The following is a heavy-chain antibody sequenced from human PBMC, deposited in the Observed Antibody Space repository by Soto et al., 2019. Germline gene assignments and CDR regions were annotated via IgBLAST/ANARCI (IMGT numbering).Heavy chain of an antibody. V-gene: IGHV3-33*01. Sequence: LRLSCAASGFTFSSYGMHWVRQAPGKGLEWVAVIWYDGSNKYYADSVKGRFTISRDNSKNTLYLQMNSLRAEDTAVYYCARETTAAAGFNYWGQGTLVTVSS. CDR1: GFTFSSYG. J-gene: IGHJ4*02. D-gene: IGHD6-13*01. CDR3: ARETTAAAGFNY. CDR2: IWYDGSNK.